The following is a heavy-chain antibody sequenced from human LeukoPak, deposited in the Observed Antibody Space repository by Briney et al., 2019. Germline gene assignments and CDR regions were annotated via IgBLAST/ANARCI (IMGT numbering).Heavy chain of an antibody. V-gene: IGHV4-34*01. D-gene: IGHD2-15*01. CDR2: INHSGST. CDR3: ARWWLLPDY. CDR1: GGSFSGYY. J-gene: IGHJ4*02. Sequence: SETLSLTCAVYGGSFSGYYWSWIRQPPGKGLEWIGEINHSGSTNYNPSLKSRVTISVETSKNQFSLKLSPVTAADTAVYYCARWWLLPDYWGQGTLVTVSS.